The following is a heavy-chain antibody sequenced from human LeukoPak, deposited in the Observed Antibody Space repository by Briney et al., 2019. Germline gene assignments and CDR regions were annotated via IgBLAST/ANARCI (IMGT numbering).Heavy chain of an antibody. Sequence: GGSLRLSCAAPGFTFSDYYMSWIRQAPGKGLEWVSYISSSGSTIYYADSVKGRFTISRDNAKNSLYLQMNSLRAEDTAVYYCAKLVDSSSTTRLFDYWGQGTLVTVSS. CDR2: ISSSGSTI. CDR1: GFTFSDYY. D-gene: IGHD6-6*01. V-gene: IGHV3-11*04. CDR3: AKLVDSSSTTRLFDY. J-gene: IGHJ4*02.